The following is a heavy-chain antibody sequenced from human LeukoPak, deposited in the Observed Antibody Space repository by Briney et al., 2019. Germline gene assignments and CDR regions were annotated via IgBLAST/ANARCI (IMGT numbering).Heavy chain of an antibody. D-gene: IGHD5-12*01. CDR3: AKGATGADIVATIGFDY. V-gene: IGHV3-23*01. CDR1: GFTFSSYA. J-gene: IGHJ4*02. Sequence: GGSLRLSCAASGFTFSSYAMSWVRQAPGKGLEWVSAISGSGGSTYYADSVKGRFTISRDNSKNTLYLQMNSLRVEGTAVYYCAKGATGADIVATIGFDYWGQGTLVTVSS. CDR2: ISGSGGST.